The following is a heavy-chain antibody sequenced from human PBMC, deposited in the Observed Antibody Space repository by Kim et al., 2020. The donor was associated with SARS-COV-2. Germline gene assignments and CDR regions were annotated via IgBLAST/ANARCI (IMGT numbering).Heavy chain of an antibody. Sequence: GGSLRLSCVGSGFTFSSISMSWVRQVPGKGLEWVANIKEDGTEKTYVDSVKGRFVISRDNTKRSLYLELSSLRVEDTGVYFCARELVQIDWLIGEQYYF. CDR1: GFTFSSIS. V-gene: IGHV3-7*03. CDR3: ARELVQIDWLIGEQYYF. D-gene: IGHD3-9*01. J-gene: IGHJ4*01. CDR2: IKEDGTEK.